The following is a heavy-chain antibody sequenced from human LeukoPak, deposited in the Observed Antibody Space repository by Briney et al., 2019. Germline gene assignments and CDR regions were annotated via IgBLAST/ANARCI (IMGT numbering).Heavy chain of an antibody. CDR1: GDSISSGYF. CDR3: VRGPYGSGISNWFDP. Sequence: SETLSLTCSVSGDSISSGYFWGWIRQPPGKGLEWVGRIHHSGISYYNPSLKSPVTISVDTSKEPFPLKLTSVTAADTAVYYCVRGPYGSGISNWFDPWGQGTLVIVSS. J-gene: IGHJ5*02. V-gene: IGHV4-38-2*02. D-gene: IGHD3-10*01. CDR2: IHHSGIS.